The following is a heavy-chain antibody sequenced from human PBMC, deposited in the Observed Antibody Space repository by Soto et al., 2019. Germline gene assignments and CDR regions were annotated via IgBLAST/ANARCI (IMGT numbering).Heavy chain of an antibody. D-gene: IGHD5-18*01. CDR3: ARDIYSYGSVGTPDI. CDR1: GGSISSGDYY. J-gene: IGHJ3*02. CDR2: IYYSGST. V-gene: IGHV4-30-4*02. Sequence: PSETLSLTCTVSGGSISSGDYYWSWIRQPPGKGLEWIGYIYYSGSTYYNPSLKSRVTISVDTSRNTLDLQMNNLRTGDTGVYFCARDIYSYGSVGTPDIWGQGTMVTVSS.